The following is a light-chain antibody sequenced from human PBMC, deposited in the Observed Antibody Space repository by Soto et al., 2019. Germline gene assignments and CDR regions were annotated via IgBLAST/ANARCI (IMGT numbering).Light chain of an antibody. J-gene: IGKJ5*01. CDR2: KAS. V-gene: IGKV1-5*03. Sequence: DIRMTQSPSTLSVSVGDRVTITCRASQTISSWLDWYQKKQGKAPKLLIYKASSLESGVPSRLRGSGYGTELTITISSMQTDDFETYYCQQYNSYPITFGQGTRLEIK. CDR3: QQYNSYPIT. CDR1: QTISSW.